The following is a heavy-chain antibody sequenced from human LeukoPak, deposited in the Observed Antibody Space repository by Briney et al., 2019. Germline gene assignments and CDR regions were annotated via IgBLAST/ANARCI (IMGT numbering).Heavy chain of an antibody. J-gene: IGHJ4*02. D-gene: IGHD6-13*01. Sequence: SETLSFTCTVSGASMSNHYWSWIQQPPGKGLEWSGYTSHSETTNYQPSLTSRAAMSVYRSKSQFSLRLTCVTAADTALYDCATRPAGTTWYGVVDYWSRGTLVTVSS. CDR2: TSHSETT. CDR3: ATRPAGTTWYGVVDY. V-gene: IGHV4-59*11. CDR1: GASMSNHY.